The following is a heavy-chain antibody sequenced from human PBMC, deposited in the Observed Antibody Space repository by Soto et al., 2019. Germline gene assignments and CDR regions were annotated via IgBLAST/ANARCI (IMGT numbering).Heavy chain of an antibody. D-gene: IGHD6-19*01. CDR1: GFTFTSSA. Sequence: ASVKVSCKASGFTFTSSAAQWVRQARGQRLEWIGWIVVGSGNTNYAQKFQERVTITRDMSTSTAYMELSSLRSEDTAVYYCAAVDSSGWYDSVGAFDIWGQGTMVTVSS. J-gene: IGHJ3*02. V-gene: IGHV1-58*01. CDR2: IVVGSGNT. CDR3: AAVDSSGWYDSVGAFDI.